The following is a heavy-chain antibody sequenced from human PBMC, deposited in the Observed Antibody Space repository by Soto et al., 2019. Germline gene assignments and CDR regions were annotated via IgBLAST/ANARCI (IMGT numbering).Heavy chain of an antibody. CDR1: GYSFTSYW. Sequence: GESLKISCKGSGYSFTSYWISWVRQMPGKGLEWMGRIDPSDSYTNYSPSFQGHVTISADKSISTAYLQWSSLKASDTAMYYCARHNDIVVVPAAPGYGMDVWGQGTTVTGS. CDR3: ARHNDIVVVPAAPGYGMDV. V-gene: IGHV5-10-1*01. J-gene: IGHJ6*02. CDR2: IDPSDSYT. D-gene: IGHD2-2*01.